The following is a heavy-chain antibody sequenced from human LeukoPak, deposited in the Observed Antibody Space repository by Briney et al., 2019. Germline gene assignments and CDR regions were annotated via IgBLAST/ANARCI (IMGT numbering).Heavy chain of an antibody. CDR3: AAEWDTGAEAHIRRDY. Sequence: GGSLTLSCRISGFTFSNVWMSWVRHAPGKGREWVGRIKTRSEGKTSHYAPPVRGRFTVSRGDSRNTLYLEMNSLQSEDTAVYYCAAEWDTGAEAHIRRDYWGQGTLVTVSS. V-gene: IGHV3-15*01. D-gene: IGHD6-19*01. CDR1: GFTFSNVW. CDR2: IKTRSEGKTS. J-gene: IGHJ4*02.